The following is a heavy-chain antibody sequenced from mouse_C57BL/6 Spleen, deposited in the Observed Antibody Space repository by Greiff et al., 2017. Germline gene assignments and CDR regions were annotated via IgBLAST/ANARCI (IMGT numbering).Heavy chain of an antibody. CDR1: GYTFTSYG. J-gene: IGHJ4*01. CDR2: IYPRSGNT. Sequence: VQLQESGAELARPGASVKLSCKASGYTFTSYGISWVKQRTGQGLEWIGEIYPRSGNTYYNEKFKGKATLTADKSSSTAYMELRSLTSEDSAVYFCARSPGSSYDAMDYWGQGTSVTVSS. D-gene: IGHD1-1*01. CDR3: ARSPGSSYDAMDY. V-gene: IGHV1-81*01.